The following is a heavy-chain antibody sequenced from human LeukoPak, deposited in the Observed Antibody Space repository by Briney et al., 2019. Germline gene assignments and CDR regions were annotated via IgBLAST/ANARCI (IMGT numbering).Heavy chain of an antibody. V-gene: IGHV3-7*01. D-gene: IGHD3-3*01. Sequence: GGSLRPSCAGSGFTFSSYWMSWVRQAPGKGLEWVANIKQDGSEKYYVDSVKGRFTISRDNAKNSLYLQMNSLRVDDTAMYYCARLLKPAYYDFWSGYFYWGQGTLVTVSS. CDR3: ARLLKPAYYDFWSGYFY. CDR2: IKQDGSEK. CDR1: GFTFSSYW. J-gene: IGHJ4*02.